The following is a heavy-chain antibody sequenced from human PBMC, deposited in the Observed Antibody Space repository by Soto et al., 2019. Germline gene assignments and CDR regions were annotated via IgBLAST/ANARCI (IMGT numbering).Heavy chain of an antibody. J-gene: IGHJ4*02. Sequence: GGSLRLSCAASGFTFDDYAMHWVRQAPGKGLEWVSGISWNSGSIGYADSVKGRFTISRDNAKNSLYLQMNSLRAEDTALYYCAKDSGAIWEFCSGGSCYSYFDYWGQGTLVTVSS. CDR3: AKDSGAIWEFCSGGSCYSYFDY. V-gene: IGHV3-9*01. CDR2: ISWNSGSI. D-gene: IGHD2-15*01. CDR1: GFTFDDYA.